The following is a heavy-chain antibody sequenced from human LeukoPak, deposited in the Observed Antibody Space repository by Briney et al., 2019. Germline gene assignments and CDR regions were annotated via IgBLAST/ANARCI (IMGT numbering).Heavy chain of an antibody. CDR2: IYYSGST. D-gene: IGHD3-10*01. J-gene: IGHJ5*02. CDR1: GGSISSYY. Sequence: SETLSLTCTVSGGSISSYYWSWIRQPPGKGLEWIGYIYYSGSTNYNPSLKSRVTISVDTSKNQFSLKLSSVTAADTAVYYCARCQYGSGSPFDPWGQGTLVTVSS. V-gene: IGHV4-59*12. CDR3: ARCQYGSGSPFDP.